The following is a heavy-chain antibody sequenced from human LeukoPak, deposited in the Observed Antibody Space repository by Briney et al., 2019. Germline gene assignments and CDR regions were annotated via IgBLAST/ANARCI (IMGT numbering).Heavy chain of an antibody. V-gene: IGHV3-9*01. D-gene: IGHD6-13*01. CDR2: ISWNSGSI. Sequence: GGSLRLSCAASGFTFDDYAMHWVRQAPGKGLEWVSGISWNSGSIGYADSVKGRFTISRDNAKNSQYLQMNSLRAEDTALYYCAKAQGIAAAGTDYWGQGTLVTVSS. CDR1: GFTFDDYA. CDR3: AKAQGIAAAGTDY. J-gene: IGHJ4*02.